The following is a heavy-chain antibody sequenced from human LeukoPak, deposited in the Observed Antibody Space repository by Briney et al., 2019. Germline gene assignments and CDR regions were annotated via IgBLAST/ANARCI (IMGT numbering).Heavy chain of an antibody. CDR3: ARAVPPVMTFDY. D-gene: IGHD2-21*01. CDR2: IYSGGST. Sequence: PGGSLSLSCAASGFPVSSNYMSWVRQAPGKGLEWVSVIYSGGSTYYADSVKGRFTISRDNSKNTLYLQMNSLRAEDTAVYYCARAVPPVMTFDYWDQGTLVTVSS. CDR1: GFPVSSNY. V-gene: IGHV3-53*01. J-gene: IGHJ4*02.